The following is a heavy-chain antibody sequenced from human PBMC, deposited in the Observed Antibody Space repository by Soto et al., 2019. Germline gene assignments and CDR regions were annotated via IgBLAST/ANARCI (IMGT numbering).Heavy chain of an antibody. CDR1: GFSVTNNGEG. V-gene: IGHV2-5*02. D-gene: IGHD6-19*01. Sequence: QITLKESGPTLVKPTQTLTLTCTFSGFSVTNNGEGVGWIRQPPGKALEWLATLYWDGDKRYSPSLRKRASVCTDTSKSQVVLTMTDMGPEDTGTYFCAHRKTTITVATYFDLWGQGTLVTVS. J-gene: IGHJ4*02. CDR3: AHRKTTITVATYFDL. CDR2: LYWDGDK.